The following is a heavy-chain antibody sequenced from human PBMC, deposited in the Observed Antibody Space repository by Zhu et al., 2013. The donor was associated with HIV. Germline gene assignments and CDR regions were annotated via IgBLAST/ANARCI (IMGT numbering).Heavy chain of an antibody. D-gene: IGHD2-8*01. V-gene: IGHV4-38-2*01. J-gene: IGHJ6*03. CDR3: ARHPLIAQGYYYMDV. Sequence: QVQLQESGPGLVKPSETLSLTCAVSGYSISSGYYWGWIRQPPGKGLEWIGSIYHSGSTYYNPSLKSRVTISVDTSKNQFSLKLSSVTAADTAVYYCARHPLIAQGYYYMDVWGKGTRSPVSS. CDR2: IYHSGST. CDR1: GYSISSGYY.